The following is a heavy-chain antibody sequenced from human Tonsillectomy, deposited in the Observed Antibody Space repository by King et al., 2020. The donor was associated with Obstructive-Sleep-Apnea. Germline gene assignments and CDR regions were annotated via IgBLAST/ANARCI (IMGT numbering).Heavy chain of an antibody. CDR3: ARDRKYYYDPTTYPLDY. V-gene: IGHV3-49*03. D-gene: IGHD3-22*01. CDR2: IRSKPHGATT. J-gene: IGHJ4*02. CDR1: GFSFGDFA. Sequence: VQLVESGGGLVQPGRSLRLSCTTSGFSFGDFAVSWFRQAPGKGLEWVGFIRSKPHGATTEYAASVTGRFTISRDESKSIAYLQMNSLRTDDTAVYYCARDRKYYYDPTTYPLDYWGQGTLVTVSS.